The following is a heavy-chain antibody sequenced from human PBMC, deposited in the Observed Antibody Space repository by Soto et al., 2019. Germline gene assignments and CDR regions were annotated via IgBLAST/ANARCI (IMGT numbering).Heavy chain of an antibody. D-gene: IGHD3-22*01. CDR3: ARDLGYSDSSGYFDY. CDR1: GFTFSDYY. Sequence: GGSLRLSCAASGFTFSDYYMSWIRQAPGKGLEWVSYISSGDSIIYYADSVKGRFTISRDNAKNSLYLQMNSLRAEDTAVYYCARDLGYSDSSGYFDYWGQGTLVTVSS. J-gene: IGHJ4*02. CDR2: ISSGDSII. V-gene: IGHV3-11*01.